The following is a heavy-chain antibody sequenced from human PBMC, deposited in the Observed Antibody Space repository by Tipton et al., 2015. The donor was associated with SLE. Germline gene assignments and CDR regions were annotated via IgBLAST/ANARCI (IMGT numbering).Heavy chain of an antibody. V-gene: IGHV4-34*01. CDR1: GGSFSGYY. CDR2: INHSGST. Sequence: TLSLTCAVYGGSFSGYYWSWIRQPPGKGLEWIGEINHSGSTNYNPSLKSRVTISVDTSKNQFSLKLSSVAAADTAVYYCARVGQPRILDYWGQGTLVTVSS. J-gene: IGHJ4*02. D-gene: IGHD1-14*01. CDR3: ARVGQPRILDY.